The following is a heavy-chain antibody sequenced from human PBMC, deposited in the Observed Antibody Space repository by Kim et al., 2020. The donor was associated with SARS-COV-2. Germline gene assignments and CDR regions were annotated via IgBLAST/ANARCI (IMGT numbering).Heavy chain of an antibody. V-gene: IGHV3-30*04. CDR3: ARSIIQLWLSPGY. CDR1: GFTFSSYA. J-gene: IGHJ4*02. CDR2: ISYDGSNK. Sequence: GGSLRLSCATSGFTFSSYAMHWVRQAPGKGLEWVAVISYDGSNKYYADSVKGRFTISRDNSKNTLYLQMNSLRAEDTAVYYCARSIIQLWLSPGYWGQGTLVTVSS. D-gene: IGHD5-18*01.